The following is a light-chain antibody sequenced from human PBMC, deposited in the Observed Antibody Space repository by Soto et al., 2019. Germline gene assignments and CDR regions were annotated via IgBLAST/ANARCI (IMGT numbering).Light chain of an antibody. Sequence: QSALTQPASVSGSPGQSITVSCIGTSSDVGGYNSVSWYQQHPGKTPKLMIFEVNNRPSGVSNRFSGSKSGNTASLTISGLQAEDEADYYCTSYTNSNTYVFGTGTKLTVL. CDR2: EVN. V-gene: IGLV2-14*01. J-gene: IGLJ1*01. CDR3: TSYTNSNTYV. CDR1: SSDVGGYNS.